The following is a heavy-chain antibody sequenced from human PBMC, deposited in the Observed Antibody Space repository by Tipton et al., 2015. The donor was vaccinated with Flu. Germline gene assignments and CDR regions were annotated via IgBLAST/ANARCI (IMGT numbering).Heavy chain of an antibody. CDR2: ISSSGAYI. J-gene: IGHJ4*02. D-gene: IGHD3-10*01. CDR3: AGDLSEQNFYASGSYTPTPDY. Sequence: SLRLSCAASGFTFSSYSMNWVRQAPGKGLEWVSSISSSGAYIYYADSVKGRFTTSRDNTKNSLYLQVDSLRAEDTALYYCAGDLSEQNFYASGSYTPTPDYWGQGTLVTVST. V-gene: IGHV3-21*06. CDR1: GFTFSSYS.